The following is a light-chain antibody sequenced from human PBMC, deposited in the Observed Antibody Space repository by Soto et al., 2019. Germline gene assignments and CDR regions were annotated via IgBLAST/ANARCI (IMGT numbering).Light chain of an antibody. J-gene: IGKJ4*01. CDR1: QSIGYY. CDR3: QQSYSTPPT. Sequence: DIQMTQSPSSLSASVGDKVTITCRASQSIGYYLNWYQQIPGKAPTLLIFGASSLQSGVPSRFSGSGSGTDFTLTISSLQPEDVATYYCQQSYSTPPTFGGGTKVEIK. CDR2: GAS. V-gene: IGKV1-39*01.